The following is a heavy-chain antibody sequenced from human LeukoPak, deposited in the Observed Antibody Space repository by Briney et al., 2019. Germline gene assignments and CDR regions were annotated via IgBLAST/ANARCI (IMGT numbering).Heavy chain of an antibody. D-gene: IGHD6-13*01. CDR3: AKVRDSSSWYTGLQRGTSYYYGMDV. CDR1: GYTFTSYD. Sequence: GASVKVSCKASGYTFTSYDINWVRQATGQGLEWVGWMNPGSGNTGYAQKFQGRVTMTRDTSIRTAYMEVSSLRSEDTAVYYCAKVRDSSSWYTGLQRGTSYYYGMDVWGQGTTVTVSS. V-gene: IGHV1-8*01. J-gene: IGHJ6*02. CDR2: MNPGSGNT.